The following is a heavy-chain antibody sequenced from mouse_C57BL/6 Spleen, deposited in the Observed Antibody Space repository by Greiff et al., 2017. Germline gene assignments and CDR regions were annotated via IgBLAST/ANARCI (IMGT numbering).Heavy chain of an antibody. CDR1: GYTFTSYW. D-gene: IGHD2-1*01. V-gene: IGHV1-52*01. J-gene: IGHJ3*01. CDR3: ARSYGNMFAY. CDR2: IDPSDSET. Sequence: VQLQQPGAELVRPGSSVKLSCKASGYTFTSYWMHWVKQRPIQGLEWIGNIDPSDSETHYNQKFKDKATLTVDKSSSTVYMQLSSLTSEDSAVYYCARSYGNMFAYWGQGTLVTVSA.